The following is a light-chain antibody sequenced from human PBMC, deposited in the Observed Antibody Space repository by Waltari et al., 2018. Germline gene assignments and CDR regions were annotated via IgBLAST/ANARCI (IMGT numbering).Light chain of an antibody. CDR3: QQSYSTPRT. CDR2: AAS. CDR1: QRIISY. V-gene: IGKV1-39*01. J-gene: IGKJ1*01. Sequence: DIQMTQSPSSLSASVGEGVSITCRASQRIISYLNWYQQKPGKAPNLLIYAASSLQSGVPSRFSGSGSGTDFTLTISSLKPEDFATYYCQQSYSTPRTFGQGTKVEIK.